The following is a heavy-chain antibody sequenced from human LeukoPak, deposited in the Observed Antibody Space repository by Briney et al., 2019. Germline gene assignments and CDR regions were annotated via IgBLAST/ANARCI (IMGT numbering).Heavy chain of an antibody. Sequence: VGSLRLSCAASGFTFSSYDMHWVRQATGKGLDWVSAIGTAGDTYYPGSVKGRFTISRENAKNSLYLQMNSLRAGDTAVYYCARSGFIRYFDWLLSPGTFDIWGQGTMVTVSS. CDR3: ARSGFIRYFDWLLSPGTFDI. V-gene: IGHV3-13*01. J-gene: IGHJ3*02. D-gene: IGHD3-9*01. CDR2: IGTAGDT. CDR1: GFTFSSYD.